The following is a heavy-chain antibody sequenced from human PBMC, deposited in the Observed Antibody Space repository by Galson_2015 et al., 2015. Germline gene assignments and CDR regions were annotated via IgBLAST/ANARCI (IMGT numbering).Heavy chain of an antibody. D-gene: IGHD2-15*01. Sequence: SLRLSCAASGFTFSNAWMSWVRQAPGKGLEWVGRIKSKTDGGTTDYAAPVKGRFTISRDDSKNTLYLQMNSLKTEDTAVYYCTTSGRYCSGGSCYLNDAFDIWGQGTMVTVSS. V-gene: IGHV3-15*01. J-gene: IGHJ3*02. CDR2: IKSKTDGGTT. CDR3: TTSGRYCSGGSCYLNDAFDI. CDR1: GFTFSNAW.